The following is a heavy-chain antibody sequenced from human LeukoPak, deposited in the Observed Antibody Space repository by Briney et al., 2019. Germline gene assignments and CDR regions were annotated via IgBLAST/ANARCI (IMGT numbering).Heavy chain of an antibody. CDR3: AKHPRIVLRYFEGFQH. V-gene: IGHV3-30*18. Sequence: GGSLRLSCAAFGFTFSSYGMHWVRQAPGKGLEWVAVISYDGSNKYYADSVKGRFTISRDNSKNTLYLQMNSLRAEDTAVYYCAKHPRIVLRYFEGFQHWGQGTLVTVSS. CDR2: ISYDGSNK. J-gene: IGHJ1*01. D-gene: IGHD3-9*01. CDR1: GFTFSSYG.